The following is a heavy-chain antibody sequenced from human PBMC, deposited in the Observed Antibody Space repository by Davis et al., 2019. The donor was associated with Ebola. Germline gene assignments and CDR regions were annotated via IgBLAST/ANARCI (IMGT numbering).Heavy chain of an antibody. CDR2: INHSGST. V-gene: IGHV4-34*01. CDR3: ARARGDGYNEVDY. J-gene: IGHJ4*02. CDR1: GGSISSYY. Sequence: SETLSLTCTVSGGSISSYYWSWIRQPPGKGLEWIGEINHSGSTNYNPSLKSRVTISVDTSKNQFSLKLSSVTAADTAVYYCARARGDGYNEVDYWGQGTPVTVSS. D-gene: IGHD5-24*01.